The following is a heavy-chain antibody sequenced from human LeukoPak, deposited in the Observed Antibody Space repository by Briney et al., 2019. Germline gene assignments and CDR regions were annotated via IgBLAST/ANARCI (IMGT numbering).Heavy chain of an antibody. CDR1: GFTFSSYA. J-gene: IGHJ4*02. CDR3: AKAGDSSSSPLFLD. V-gene: IGHV3-23*01. CDR2: ISGSGDST. D-gene: IGHD6-6*01. Sequence: GGSLRLSCTASGFTFSSYAMSWVRQAPGKGLEWVSAISGSGDSTYYADSVKGRFTISRDNSKNTLYLQMNSLRAEDTAVYYCAKAGDSSSSPLFLDWGQGTLVTVSS.